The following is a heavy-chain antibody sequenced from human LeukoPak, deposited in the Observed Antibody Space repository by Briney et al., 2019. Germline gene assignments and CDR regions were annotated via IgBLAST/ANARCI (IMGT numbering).Heavy chain of an antibody. CDR3: ARAGREMATIFHPRDY. Sequence: ASVKVSCKASDYTFTGYGISWVRQAPGQGLEWMGWISAYNGNTNYAQKLQGRVTMTTDTSTSTAYMELRSLRSDDTAVYYCARAGREMATIFHPRDYWGQGTLVTVSS. J-gene: IGHJ4*02. CDR2: ISAYNGNT. CDR1: DYTFTGYG. V-gene: IGHV1-18*01. D-gene: IGHD5-24*01.